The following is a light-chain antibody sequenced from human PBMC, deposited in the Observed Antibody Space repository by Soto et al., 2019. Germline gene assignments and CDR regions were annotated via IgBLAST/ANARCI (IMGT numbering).Light chain of an antibody. J-gene: IGKJ4*01. CDR1: QGISSH. V-gene: IGKV1-8*01. CDR3: QQDFSYPLT. CDR2: TAS. Sequence: AIRMTQSPSSFSASTGDRVTITCRASQGISSHLAWYQVKPGKAPRLLIYTASYLESGVPSRFSGSGSGTDFTLTISSLQAEEVAGYDCQQDFSYPLTFGGGTKVEIK.